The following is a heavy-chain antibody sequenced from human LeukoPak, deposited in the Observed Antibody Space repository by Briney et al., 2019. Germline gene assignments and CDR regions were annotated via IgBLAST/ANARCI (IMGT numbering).Heavy chain of an antibody. D-gene: IGHD2/OR15-2a*01. J-gene: IGHJ5*02. CDR2: IYWNDDK. CDR3: AHRESILQPYNWFDP. CDR1: GFSLSTSGVG. V-gene: IGHV2-5*01. Sequence: SGPTLVNPTQTLTLTCTFSGFSLSTSGVGVGWIRQPPGKALEWLALIYWNDDKRYSPSLKSRLTITKDTSKNQVVLTMANMDPVDTATYYCAHRESILQPYNWFDPWGQGTLVTVSS.